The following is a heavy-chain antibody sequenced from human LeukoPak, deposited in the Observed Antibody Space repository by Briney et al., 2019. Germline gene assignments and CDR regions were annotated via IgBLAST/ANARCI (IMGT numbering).Heavy chain of an antibody. CDR3: ATTSIAAAVPGCFDY. D-gene: IGHD6-13*01. Sequence: GGSLRLSCAASGVSLSSSYMSWGRQAPGRGLEWVSVIYSDGSTYYADSVKGRFTISRDNAKNSLYLQLNSLRAEDPAVYYCATTSIAAAVPGCFDYWGQGTLVTVFS. J-gene: IGHJ4*02. CDR2: IYSDGST. CDR1: GVSLSSSY. V-gene: IGHV3-53*01.